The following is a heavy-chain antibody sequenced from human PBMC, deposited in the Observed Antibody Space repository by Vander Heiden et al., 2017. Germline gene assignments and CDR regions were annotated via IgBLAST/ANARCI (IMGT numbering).Heavy chain of an antibody. J-gene: IGHJ4*02. D-gene: IGHD3-10*01. CDR1: GFTFSNAW. Sequence: EVQLVESGGGLVKPGGSLRLSCAASGFTFSNAWMNWVRQAPGKGLEWVGSIKSKTDGGTTDYAAPVKGRFTISRDDSKNTLYLQMNSLKTEDTAVYYCTTDRMYYGSGSYGDYWGQGTLVTVSS. CDR3: TTDRMYYGSGSYGDY. CDR2: IKSKTDGGTT. V-gene: IGHV3-15*07.